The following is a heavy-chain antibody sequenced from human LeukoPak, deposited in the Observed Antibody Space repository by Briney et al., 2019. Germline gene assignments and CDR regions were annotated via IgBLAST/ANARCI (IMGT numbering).Heavy chain of an antibody. CDR1: GFTLSTYW. CDR3: ARGAMWLDY. J-gene: IGHJ4*02. V-gene: IGHV3-7*01. CDR2: TNQEGSEK. D-gene: IGHD2-2*01. Sequence: GGSLRLSCAASGFTLSTYWMSWVRQSPGKGLEWVANTNQEGSEKYYVDSVKGRFTISRDNAKNSLYLQMNSLRDEDTAVYYCARGAMWLDYWGQGTLVTVSS.